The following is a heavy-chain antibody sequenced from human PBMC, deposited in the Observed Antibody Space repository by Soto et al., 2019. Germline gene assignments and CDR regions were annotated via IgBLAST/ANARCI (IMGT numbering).Heavy chain of an antibody. CDR2: IYHTGSA. CDR3: ARGVGFGYYYYHMDL. Sequence: QVQLQESGPGLVKPSETLSLTCTVSGDSVTSVSAYWSWIRQPPGKGLEWIGYIYHTGSADYHPSLGSRVTISIDTSKNPFSLKLTSVTAADTAVYYCARGVGFGYYYYHMDLWGQGTTVTVSS. CDR1: GDSVTSVSAY. V-gene: IGHV4-61*01. D-gene: IGHD3-10*01. J-gene: IGHJ6*02.